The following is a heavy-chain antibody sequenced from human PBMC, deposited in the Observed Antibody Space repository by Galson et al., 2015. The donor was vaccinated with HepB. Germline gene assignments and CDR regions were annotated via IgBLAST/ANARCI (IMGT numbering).Heavy chain of an antibody. V-gene: IGHV3-23*01. CDR2: ISGSGGST. CDR3: AKGVLGSGWYTSQYYFDY. J-gene: IGHJ4*02. Sequence: SLRLSCAASGFTFSSYAMSWVRQAPGKGLEWVSAISGSGGSTYYADSVKGRFTISRDNSKNTLYLQMNGLRAEDTAVYYCAKGVLGSGWYTSQYYFDYWGQGTLVTVSS. CDR1: GFTFSSYA. D-gene: IGHD6-19*01.